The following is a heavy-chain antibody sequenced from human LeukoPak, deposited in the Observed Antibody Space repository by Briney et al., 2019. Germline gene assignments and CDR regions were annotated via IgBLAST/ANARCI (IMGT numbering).Heavy chain of an antibody. CDR3: ARNGDIVVVQFTPHLDDAFDI. CDR1: GYSISSDCY. Sequence: SETLSLTCTVSGYSISSDCYWGWIRQPPGKGLEWIGSISHSANTYYNASLKSRVTISVDTSKNHFSLKLSSVTAADTAVYYCARNGDIVVVQFTPHLDDAFDIWGQGTLVTVSS. D-gene: IGHD2-15*01. V-gene: IGHV4-38-2*02. CDR2: ISHSANT. J-gene: IGHJ3*02.